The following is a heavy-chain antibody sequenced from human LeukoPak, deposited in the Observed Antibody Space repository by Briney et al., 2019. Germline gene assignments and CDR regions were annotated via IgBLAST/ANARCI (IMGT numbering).Heavy chain of an antibody. CDR2: INSDGSST. D-gene: IGHD6-6*01. V-gene: IGHV3-74*01. CDR3: AKNIAARRCFDY. CDR1: GFTFSSYW. Sequence: GGSLRLSCAASGFTFSSYWMHWVRQAPGKGLVWVSRINSDGSSTSYADSVKGRFTISRDNAKNTLYLQMNSLRAEDTAIYYCAKNIAARRCFDYWGQGTLVTVSS. J-gene: IGHJ4*02.